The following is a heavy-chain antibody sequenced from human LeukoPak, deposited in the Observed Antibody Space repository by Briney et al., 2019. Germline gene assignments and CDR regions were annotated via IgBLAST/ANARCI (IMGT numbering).Heavy chain of an antibody. Sequence: PGRSLRLSCAASGFTFSSYAMHWVRQAPGKGLEWVAVISYDGSNKYYADSVKGRFTISRDNSKNTLYLQMNSLRAEDTAVYYCARGVAAAGYMDVWGKGTTVTVSS. J-gene: IGHJ6*03. D-gene: IGHD6-13*01. CDR2: ISYDGSNK. V-gene: IGHV3-30-3*01. CDR1: GFTFSSYA. CDR3: ARGVAAAGYMDV.